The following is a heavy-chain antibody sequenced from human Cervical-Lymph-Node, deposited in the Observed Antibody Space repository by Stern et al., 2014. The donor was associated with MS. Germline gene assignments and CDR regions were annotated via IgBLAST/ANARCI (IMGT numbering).Heavy chain of an antibody. D-gene: IGHD2-21*01. CDR1: GFSLSTTGMC. CDR2: LDWDSDK. CDR3: VRAQEGYYFDY. V-gene: IGHV2-70*01. J-gene: IGHJ4*02. Sequence: QVTLRESGPALVKPTQTLTLTCTFSGFSLSTTGMCLSWIRQPPGKALEWLALLDWDSDKYYSTALKTRLTISNDTSKNQVLLTMTNMAPLDTATYFCVRAQEGYYFDYWGQGIPVTVSS.